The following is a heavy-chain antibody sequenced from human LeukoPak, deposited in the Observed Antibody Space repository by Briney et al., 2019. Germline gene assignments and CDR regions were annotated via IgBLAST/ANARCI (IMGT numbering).Heavy chain of an antibody. D-gene: IGHD3-3*01. V-gene: IGHV1-2*06. CDR3: ARALFGVLPGVMDV. J-gene: IGHJ6*02. Sequence: GASVKVSCKASGYTFTGYYMHWVRQAPGQGPEWTGRINPNSGGTNYAQKFQGRVTMTRDTSISTAYMELSRLTSDDTAVYYCARALFGVLPGVMDVWGQGTTVTVSS. CDR1: GYTFTGYY. CDR2: INPNSGGT.